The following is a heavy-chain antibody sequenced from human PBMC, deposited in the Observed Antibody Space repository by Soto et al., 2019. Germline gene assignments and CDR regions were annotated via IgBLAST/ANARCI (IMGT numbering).Heavy chain of an antibody. D-gene: IGHD5-12*01. CDR2: IYPSGTI. J-gene: IGHJ4*02. CDR3: ATYTAYAKYYFDY. Sequence: TSETLSLTCAVYGGSFSGYYWSWIRQPPGKGLEWIGYIYPSGTIFYNPSLNSRVTISVDTSNNQFSLRLSSVTAADTAVYYCATYTAYAKYYFDYWGRGTLVTVSS. CDR1: GGSFSGYY. V-gene: IGHV4-34*01.